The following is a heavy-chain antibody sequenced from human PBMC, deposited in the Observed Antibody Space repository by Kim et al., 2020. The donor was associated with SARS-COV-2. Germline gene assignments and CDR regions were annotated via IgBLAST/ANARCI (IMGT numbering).Heavy chain of an antibody. V-gene: IGHV1-3*04. CDR2: INTGTGAT. Sequence: ASVKVSCKASGYTFTNHVIHWVRQAPGQRLEWMGRINTGTGATEYSQNFQGRVTITRDTSASTAYMELSSLRSEDTAVYFCARIIIVGSSALDVWGQGTMVTVSS. CDR3: ARIIIVGSSALDV. CDR1: GYTFTNHV. D-gene: IGHD1-26*01. J-gene: IGHJ3*01.